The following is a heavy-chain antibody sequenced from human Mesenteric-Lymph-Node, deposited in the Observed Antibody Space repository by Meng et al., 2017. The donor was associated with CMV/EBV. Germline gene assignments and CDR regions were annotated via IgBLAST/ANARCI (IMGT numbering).Heavy chain of an antibody. D-gene: IGHD7-27*01. V-gene: IGHV3-33*06. J-gene: IGHJ4*02. Sequence: FAASGFTVSSYGVPWVRQAPGKGLEWVAVIWYDGSNKYYADSVKGRFTISRDNSKNTLYLQMNSLRAEDTAVYYCAKDLLGSIDYWGQGTLVTVSS. CDR2: IWYDGSNK. CDR3: AKDLLGSIDY. CDR1: GFTVSSYG.